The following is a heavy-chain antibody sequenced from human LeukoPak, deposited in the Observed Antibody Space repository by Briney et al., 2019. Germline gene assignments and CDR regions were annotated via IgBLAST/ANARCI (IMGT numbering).Heavy chain of an antibody. V-gene: IGHV4-4*07. CDR3: ARDMGYDSSGYYSYDAFDI. CDR2: IYTSGST. CDR1: GGSISRYY. Sequence: SETLSLTCTVSGGSISRYYWSWIRQPAGKGLEWIGRIYTSGSTNYTPSLKSRVTMSVDTSKNQFSLKLSSVTAADTAVYYCARDMGYDSSGYYSYDAFDIWGQGTMVTVSS. J-gene: IGHJ3*02. D-gene: IGHD3-22*01.